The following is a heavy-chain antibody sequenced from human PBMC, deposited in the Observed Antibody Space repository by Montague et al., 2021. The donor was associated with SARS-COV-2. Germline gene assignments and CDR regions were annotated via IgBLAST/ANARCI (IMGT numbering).Heavy chain of an antibody. CDR3: AKDTSSWIRELPDY. V-gene: IGHV3-9*01. CDR1: GFTFHDYA. CDR2: ISWTSDRK. D-gene: IGHD5-12*01. Sequence: SLRLSCAASGFTFHDYAMHWVRQTTGQVLAWVSGISWTSDRKDYADSVKGRFTISRDNAKNVLYLQMNSLRREDTAWYYCAKDTSSWIRELPDYWGQGTLVTVSS. J-gene: IGHJ4*02.